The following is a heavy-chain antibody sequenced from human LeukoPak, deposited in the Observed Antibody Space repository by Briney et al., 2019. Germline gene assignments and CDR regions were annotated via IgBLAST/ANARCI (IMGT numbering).Heavy chain of an antibody. CDR3: ARGGGYSGYVRLDY. CDR2: IYHSGST. J-gene: IGHJ4*02. CDR1: GGSISSSNW. D-gene: IGHD5-12*01. Sequence: SGTLSLTCAVSGGSISSSNWWSWVRQPPVKGLEWIGEIYHSGSTNYNPSLKSRVTISVDTSKNQFSLKLSSVTAADTAVYYCARGGGYSGYVRLDYWGQGTLVTVSS. V-gene: IGHV4-4*02.